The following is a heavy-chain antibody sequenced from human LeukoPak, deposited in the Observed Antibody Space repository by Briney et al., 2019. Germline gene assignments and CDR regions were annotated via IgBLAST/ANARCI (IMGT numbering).Heavy chain of an antibody. CDR2: MKEDGSDE. J-gene: IGHJ1*01. CDR1: GFSFSDST. V-gene: IGHV3-7*03. Sequence: GGSLRLSCVAPGFSFSDSTMSWVRQAAGKGLEWVVKMKEDGSDENYVDSVKGRFTISRDNARNSLHLQMKSLRAEDTAVYFCARGGAGGGYFPTWGQGILVIVSS. CDR3: ARGGAGGGYFPT. D-gene: IGHD3-16*01.